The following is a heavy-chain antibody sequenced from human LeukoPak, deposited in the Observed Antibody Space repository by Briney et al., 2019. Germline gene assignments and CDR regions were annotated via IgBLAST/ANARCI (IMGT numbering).Heavy chain of an antibody. CDR2: ISGSGGST. J-gene: IGHJ6*04. CDR1: GFTFSSYA. Sequence: GGSLRLSCAASGFTFSSYAMSWVRQAPGKGLEWVSAISGSGGSTYYADSVKGRFTISRDSCKNTLYLQMNSLRAEDTAVYYCAKDAGDYSYYYYGMDVWGKGTTVTVSS. V-gene: IGHV3-23*01. D-gene: IGHD4-17*01. CDR3: AKDAGDYSYYYYGMDV.